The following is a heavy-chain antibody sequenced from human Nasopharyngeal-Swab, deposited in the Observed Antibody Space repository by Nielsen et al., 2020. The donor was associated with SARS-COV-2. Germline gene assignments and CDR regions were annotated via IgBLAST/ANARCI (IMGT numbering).Heavy chain of an antibody. J-gene: IGHJ6*02. CDR1: GFTFDDYA. CDR3: AKSRGALIAAADGYYYYGMDV. CDR2: ISWNSGST. D-gene: IGHD6-13*01. Sequence: SLKISCAASGFTFDDYAMHWVRQAPGKGLEWVSGISWNSGSTGYADSVKGRFTISRDNAKNSLYLQMNSLRAEDTALYYCAKSRGALIAAADGYYYYGMDVWGQGTTVTVSS. V-gene: IGHV3-9*01.